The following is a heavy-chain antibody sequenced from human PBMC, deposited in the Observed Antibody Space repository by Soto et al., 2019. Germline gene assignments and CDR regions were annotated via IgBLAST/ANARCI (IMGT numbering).Heavy chain of an antibody. D-gene: IGHD7-27*01. V-gene: IGHV4-30-4*01. J-gene: IGHJ5*01. CDR3: ARGRYCLTGRCFPNWFDS. Sequence: SETLSLTCSVSGDSISNLDYFWAWIRQPPGQALEYIGYIYKIATTYYNPSFESRVAISVDTSKIQFSLNVTSVTAADTAVYFCARGRYCLTGRCFPNWFDSWGQGALVTVSS. CDR2: IYKIATT. CDR1: GDSISNLDYF.